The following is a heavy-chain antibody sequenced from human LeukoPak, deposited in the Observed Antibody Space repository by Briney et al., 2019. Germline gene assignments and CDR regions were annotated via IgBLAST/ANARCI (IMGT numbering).Heavy chain of an antibody. CDR3: AVEYNSSPYAFDI. Sequence: GGSLRLSCAASGFTFSSYGMHWVRQAPGKGLEWVAVIWYDGSNKYYADSEKGRFTISRDNSKNTLYLQMNSLRVEDTAVYYCAVEYNSSPYAFDIWGQGTKVTVSS. CDR1: GFTFSSYG. D-gene: IGHD2/OR15-2a*01. J-gene: IGHJ3*02. V-gene: IGHV3-33*01. CDR2: IWYDGSNK.